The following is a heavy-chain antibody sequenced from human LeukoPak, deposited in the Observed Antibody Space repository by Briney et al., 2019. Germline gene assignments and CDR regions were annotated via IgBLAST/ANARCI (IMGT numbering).Heavy chain of an antibody. J-gene: IGHJ3*02. CDR3: AKVSLNMVNDAFDI. CDR1: GFTFSSYS. D-gene: IGHD4/OR15-4a*01. CDR2: IYSGGST. V-gene: IGHV3-NL1*01. Sequence: GGSLRLSCAASGFTFSSYSMNWVRQAPGKGLEWVSVIYSGGSTYYADSVKGRFTISRDNSKNTLYLQMNSLRAEDTAMYYCAKVSLNMVNDAFDIWGQGTMVSVSS.